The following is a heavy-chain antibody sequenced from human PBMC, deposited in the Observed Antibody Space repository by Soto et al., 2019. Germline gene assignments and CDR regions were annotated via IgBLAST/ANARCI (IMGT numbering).Heavy chain of an antibody. CDR3: ARSGTRGNAFD. CDR1: GFSLSTSGMC. J-gene: IGHJ4*02. Sequence: SGPTLVNPTQTLTLTCTFSGFSLSTSGMCVSWIRQPPGKALEWFARIYWDDDKYYSTSLKTMLTISKDTSKNQVVLTMTNMDPVDTATYYCARSGTRGNAFDWGQGTLVTVS. CDR2: IYWDDDK. V-gene: IGHV2-70*11. D-gene: IGHD1-1*01.